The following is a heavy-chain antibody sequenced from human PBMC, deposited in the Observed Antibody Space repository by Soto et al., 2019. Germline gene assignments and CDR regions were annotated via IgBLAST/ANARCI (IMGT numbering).Heavy chain of an antibody. D-gene: IGHD6-13*01. CDR1: GFSFLTYS. V-gene: IGHV5-51*01. J-gene: IGHJ4*02. CDR2: IFSSDSNA. CDR3: GAWRGSSWFDY. Sequence: GESLKISCEASGFSFLTYSLGWVRQMPGKGLEWMGNIFSSDSNAKYSPSFQGQVTISVDRSINIAYLQLNSLKASDTAMCYCGAWRGSSWFDYWGPGTLVTVSS.